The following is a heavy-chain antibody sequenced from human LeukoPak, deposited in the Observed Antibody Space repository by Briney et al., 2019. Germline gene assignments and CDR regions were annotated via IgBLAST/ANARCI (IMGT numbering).Heavy chain of an antibody. J-gene: IGHJ5*02. CDR2: IYTSGST. Sequence: SETLSLTCTVSGGSISSYYWSWIRQPAGKGLEWIGRIYTSGSTNYNPSLKSRVTMSVDTSKNQFSLKLSSVTAADTAVYYCARRAWYYDSSGYYGLNWFDPWGQGTLVTVSS. D-gene: IGHD3-22*01. CDR3: ARRAWYYDSSGYYGLNWFDP. V-gene: IGHV4-4*07. CDR1: GGSISSYY.